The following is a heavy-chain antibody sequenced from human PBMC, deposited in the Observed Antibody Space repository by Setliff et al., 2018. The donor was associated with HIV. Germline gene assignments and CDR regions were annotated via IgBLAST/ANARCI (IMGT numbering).Heavy chain of an antibody. CDR2: IYTSGTT. J-gene: IGHJ4*02. V-gene: IGHV4-4*09. CDR3: ARLIHTGLLYLDY. Sequence: SETLSLTCSVSGVSISGHYWTWVRQPPGKGLEWIGYIYTSGTTEYNPSLESRVTISPDTAKDQVSLKLRSVTAADTALYYCARLIHTGLLYLDYWGRGMLVTVSS. CDR1: GVSISGHY. D-gene: IGHD2-8*02.